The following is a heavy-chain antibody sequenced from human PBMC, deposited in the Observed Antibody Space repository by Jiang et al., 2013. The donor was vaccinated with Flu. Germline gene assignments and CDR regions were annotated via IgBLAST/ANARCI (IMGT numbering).Heavy chain of an antibody. Sequence: PGLVKPSETLSLTCTVSGGSISSYYWSWIRQPPGKGLEWIGYIYYSGSTNYNPSLKSRVTISVDTSKNQFSLKLSSVTAADTAVYYCARQRNMQQLVQWFDPWGQGTLVTVSS. V-gene: IGHV4-59*08. J-gene: IGHJ5*02. CDR1: GGSISSYY. D-gene: IGHD6-13*01. CDR3: ARQRNMQQLVQWFDP. CDR2: IYYSGST.